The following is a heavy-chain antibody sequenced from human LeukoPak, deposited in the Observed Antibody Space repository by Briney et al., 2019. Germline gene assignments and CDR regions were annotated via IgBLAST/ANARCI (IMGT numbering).Heavy chain of an antibody. CDR2: TYYSGST. J-gene: IGHJ3*02. CDR1: GGSISSGGYY. V-gene: IGHV4-31*03. CDR3: ARGLYYYDSSGYPSYAFDI. Sequence: SQTLSLTCTVSGGSISSGGYYWSWIRQHPGKGLEWIGYTYYSGSTYYNPSLKSRATISVDTSKNQFSLKLSSVTAADTAVYYCARGLYYYDSSGYPSYAFDIWGQGTMVTVSS. D-gene: IGHD3-22*01.